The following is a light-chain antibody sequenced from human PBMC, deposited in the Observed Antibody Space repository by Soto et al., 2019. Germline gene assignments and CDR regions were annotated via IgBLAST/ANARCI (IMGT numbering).Light chain of an antibody. Sequence: DIVMTQSPLSLPVTPGEPASISCRSSRSLLHSNGYNYLDWYLQKPGQSPQLLIYLGSNRASGVPDRFSGSGSGTDFTLKISRVAAEDVGVYYCMQALQTPYTFGQGTKLEIK. CDR2: LGS. CDR1: RSLLHSNGYNY. V-gene: IGKV2-28*01. J-gene: IGKJ2*01. CDR3: MQALQTPYT.